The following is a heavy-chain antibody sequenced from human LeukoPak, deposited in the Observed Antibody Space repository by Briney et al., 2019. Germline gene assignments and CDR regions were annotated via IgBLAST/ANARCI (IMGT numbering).Heavy chain of an antibody. D-gene: IGHD5-18*01. CDR2: IYTGGST. Sequence: SETLSLTCTVSGDSSNNYHWSWIRQPPGKGLEWIGYIYTGGSTNYNPSLKSRVTISVDTSKNQFSLKLSSVTASDTAVYYCARSGYSYDYDYWGQGTLVTVSS. V-gene: IGHV4-4*09. CDR1: GDSSNNYH. J-gene: IGHJ4*02. CDR3: ARSGYSYDYDY.